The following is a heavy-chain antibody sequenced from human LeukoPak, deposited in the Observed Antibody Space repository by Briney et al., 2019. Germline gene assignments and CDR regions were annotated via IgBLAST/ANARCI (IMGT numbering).Heavy chain of an antibody. CDR3: ARGGNYWPQWWFDP. CDR1: GGSISSSSYY. D-gene: IGHD1-26*01. CDR2: IYYSGST. Sequence: SETLSLTCTVSGGSISSSSYYGGWIRQPPGKGLEWIGSIYYSGSTYYNPSLKSRVTIPVDTSKNQFSLKLSSVTAADPAVYYCARGGNYWPQWWFDPWGRGTLVSVSS. V-gene: IGHV4-39*07. J-gene: IGHJ5*02.